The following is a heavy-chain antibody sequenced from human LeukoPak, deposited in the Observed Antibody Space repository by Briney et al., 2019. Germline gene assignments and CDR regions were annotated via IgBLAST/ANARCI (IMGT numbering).Heavy chain of an antibody. CDR3: APLPYSSGPNWFDP. D-gene: IGHD6-19*01. CDR2: ISSSSSYI. Sequence: PGGSLRLSCAASGFTFSSYSMNWVRQAPGKGLEWFSSISSSSSYIYYADSVKGRFTISRDNAKNSLYLQMNSLRAEDTAVYYCAPLPYSSGPNWFDPWGQGTLVTVSS. CDR1: GFTFSSYS. J-gene: IGHJ5*02. V-gene: IGHV3-21*01.